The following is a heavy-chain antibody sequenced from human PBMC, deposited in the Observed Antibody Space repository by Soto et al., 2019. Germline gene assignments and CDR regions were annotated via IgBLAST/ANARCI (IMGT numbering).Heavy chain of an antibody. D-gene: IGHD3-22*01. CDR3: ARTPSMIVVVIDYWFDP. Sequence: SGKVSCKASGGTFSSYAISWVRQAPGQGLEWMGGIIPIFGTANYAQKFQGRVTITADKSTSTAYMELSSLRSEDTAVYYCARTPSMIVVVIDYWFDPWGQGTLVTVSS. CDR2: IIPIFGTA. V-gene: IGHV1-69*06. CDR1: GGTFSSYA. J-gene: IGHJ5*02.